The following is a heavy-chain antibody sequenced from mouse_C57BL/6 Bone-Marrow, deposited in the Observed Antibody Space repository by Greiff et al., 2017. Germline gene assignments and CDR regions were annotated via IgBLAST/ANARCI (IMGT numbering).Heavy chain of an antibody. D-gene: IGHD2-4*01. J-gene: IGHJ3*01. CDR3: AISTMIRSFAY. CDR1: GYTFTSYW. Sequence: QVQLQQPGAELVMPGASVKLSCKASGYTFTSYWMHWVKQRPGQGLEWIGEIDPSDSYTNYNQKLKGKSTLTVDKSSSTASMQFSSLTSEDSAVYYCAISTMIRSFAYWGQGTLVTVSA. CDR2: IDPSDSYT. V-gene: IGHV1-69*01.